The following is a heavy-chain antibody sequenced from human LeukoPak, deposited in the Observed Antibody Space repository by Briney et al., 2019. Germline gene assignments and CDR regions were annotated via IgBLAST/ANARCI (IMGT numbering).Heavy chain of an antibody. V-gene: IGHV3-21*01. J-gene: IGHJ4*02. D-gene: IGHD3-22*01. CDR1: GFTFSSYS. CDR3: ARDVVKGYYYDSSGYYYKY. Sequence: GGSLRLSCAASGFTFSSYSMNWVRQAPGKGLEWVSSISSSSSYIYYADSVKGRFTISRDNAKNSLYLQMNSLRAEDTAVYYCARDVVKGYYYDSSGYYYKYWGQGTLVTVSS. CDR2: ISSSSSYI.